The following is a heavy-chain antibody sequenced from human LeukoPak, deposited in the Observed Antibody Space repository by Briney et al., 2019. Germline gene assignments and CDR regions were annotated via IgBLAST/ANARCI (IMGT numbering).Heavy chain of an antibody. CDR1: GGPISSGAYY. J-gene: IGHJ4*02. Sequence: SQTLSLTCTVSGGPISSGAYYWSWIRQHPGKGLEWIGYIYYSGSTYYNPSLKSRVIISIDTSKNQFSLNLSSVTAADTAVYYCARAPIRSGNDYYFDYWGQGTLVTVSS. CDR2: IYYSGST. CDR3: ARAPIRSGNDYYFDY. D-gene: IGHD3-10*01. V-gene: IGHV4-31*03.